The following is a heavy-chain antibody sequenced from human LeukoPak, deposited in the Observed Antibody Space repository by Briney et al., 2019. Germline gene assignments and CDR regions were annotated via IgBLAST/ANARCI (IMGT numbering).Heavy chain of an antibody. Sequence: SETLSLTCAVYGGSFSGYYWSWIRQPAGKGLEWIGRIYTSGSTNYNPSLKSRVTMSVDTSKNQFSLKLSSVTAADTAVYYCARDLADEHVVVVTGSNWFAPWGQGTLVTVSS. D-gene: IGHD2-2*01. J-gene: IGHJ5*02. V-gene: IGHV4-4*07. CDR1: GGSFSGYY. CDR2: IYTSGST. CDR3: ARDLADEHVVVVTGSNWFAP.